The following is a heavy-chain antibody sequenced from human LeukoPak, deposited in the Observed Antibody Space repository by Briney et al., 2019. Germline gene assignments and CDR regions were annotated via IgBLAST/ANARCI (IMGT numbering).Heavy chain of an antibody. CDR3: PRVPDGVYDMSTDYSDGGWFDP. V-gene: IGHV3-30*04. J-gene: IGHJ5*02. CDR2: ISYDGGNT. Sequence: GGSRSLSCAVSGFTFSSFAMHWVRQAPGKGLGWVAVISYDGGNTYYTGSGRGRFTISRDNAKNTLYRQMNSLRADVTAVNYCPRVPDGVYDMSTDYSDGGWFDPSGQGTLVTVSS. CDR1: GFTFSSFA. D-gene: IGHD3-9*01.